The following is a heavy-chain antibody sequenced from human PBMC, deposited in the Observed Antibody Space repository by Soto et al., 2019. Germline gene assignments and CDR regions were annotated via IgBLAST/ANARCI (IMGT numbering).Heavy chain of an antibody. CDR2: INHSGST. J-gene: IGHJ4*02. Sequence: SETLSLTCAVYGGSFSGYYWTWIRQPPETGLDWIGEINHSGSTNYNPSLKSRVTISVDTSKNQFSLKLTSVTAADTAVYYCGGEDPLQQLIDYWGQGTLVTVSS. D-gene: IGHD6-13*01. CDR3: GGEDPLQQLIDY. V-gene: IGHV4-34*01. CDR1: GGSFSGYY.